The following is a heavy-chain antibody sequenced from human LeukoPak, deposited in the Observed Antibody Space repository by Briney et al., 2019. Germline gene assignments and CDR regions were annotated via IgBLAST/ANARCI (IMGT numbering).Heavy chain of an antibody. J-gene: IGHJ4*02. V-gene: IGHV3-23*01. Sequence: GGSLRLSCAASGFTFTNYAMTWVRQAPGKGLEWVSAIGGVGGNTNYADSVRGRFTISRDSSKNTLYLEMNSLRAEDTAVYYCAKGGGDARYYFDYWGQGTLVTVSS. D-gene: IGHD3-10*01. CDR1: GFTFTNYA. CDR3: AKGGGDARYYFDY. CDR2: IGGVGGNT.